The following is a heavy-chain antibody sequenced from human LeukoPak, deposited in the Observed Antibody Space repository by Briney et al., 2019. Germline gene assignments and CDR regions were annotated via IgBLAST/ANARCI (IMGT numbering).Heavy chain of an antibody. D-gene: IGHD6-13*01. CDR2: INHSGST. J-gene: IGHJ4*02. V-gene: IGHV4-34*01. CDR3: ARGLYSSSWGDYFDY. CDR1: GGSFSGYY. Sequence: SETLSLTCAVYGGSFSGYYWSWLRQPPGKGLEWIGEINHSGSTNYNPSLKSRVTISVDTSKNQFSLKLSSVTAADTAVYYCARGLYSSSWGDYFDYWGQGTLVTVSS.